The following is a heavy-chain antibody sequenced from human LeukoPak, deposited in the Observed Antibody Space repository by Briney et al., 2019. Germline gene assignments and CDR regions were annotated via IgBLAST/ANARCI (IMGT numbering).Heavy chain of an antibody. V-gene: IGHV1-69*05. J-gene: IGHJ6*03. D-gene: IGHD3-3*01. CDR2: VIPIFGTA. CDR1: GGTFGSYA. Sequence: SVKVSCKASGGTFGSYAISWVRQAPGQGLEWMGGVIPIFGTANYAQKFQGRVTITTDESTSTAYMELSSLRSEDTAVYYCARTPRGDWSGYYTAYDYYYYMDVWGKGTTVTVSS. CDR3: ARTPRGDWSGYYTAYDYYYYMDV.